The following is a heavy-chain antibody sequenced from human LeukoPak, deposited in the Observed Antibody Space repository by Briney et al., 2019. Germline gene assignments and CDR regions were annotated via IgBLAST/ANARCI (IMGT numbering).Heavy chain of an antibody. Sequence: SVKVSCKASGYSFTNFDINWVRQATGQGLEWMGWMNPNSGNKGYAQKFQGRVTMTMNTSITTAYMGLSSLRSEDTAVYYCARGPQWRGDYYYMDVWGRGTTVTVSS. D-gene: IGHD6-19*01. CDR2: MNPNSGNK. J-gene: IGHJ6*03. V-gene: IGHV1-8*01. CDR3: ARGPQWRGDYYYMDV. CDR1: GYSFTNFD.